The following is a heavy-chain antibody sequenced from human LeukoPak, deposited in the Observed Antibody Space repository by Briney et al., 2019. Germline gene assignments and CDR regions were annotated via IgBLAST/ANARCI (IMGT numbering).Heavy chain of an antibody. D-gene: IGHD5-12*01. CDR2: LIGSSGST. J-gene: IGHJ4*02. CDR1: GFTSTNYA. V-gene: IGHV3-23*01. CDR3: AKGAYDYIEIAYFDS. Sequence: GGSLRLSCAASGFTSTNYAMNWVRQAPGKGLEWVSVLIGSSGSTDYADSVKGQFTISRDISKNTLFLQMNSLRAEDTAIYYCAKGAYDYIEIAYFDSWGQGTLVTVSS.